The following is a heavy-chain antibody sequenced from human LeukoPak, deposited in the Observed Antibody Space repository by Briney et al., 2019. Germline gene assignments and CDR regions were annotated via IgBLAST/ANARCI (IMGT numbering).Heavy chain of an antibody. V-gene: IGHV4-59*01. CDR1: GGSISSYY. D-gene: IGHD4-23*01. CDR3: ARGRYGGYFDC. CDR2: IYYSGST. Sequence: SETLSLTCTVSGGSISSYYWSWIRQPPGKGLEWIGYIYYSGSTNYNPSLKSRVTISVDTSKNQFSLKLSSVTAADTAVYYCARGRYGGYFDCWGQGTLVTVSS. J-gene: IGHJ4*02.